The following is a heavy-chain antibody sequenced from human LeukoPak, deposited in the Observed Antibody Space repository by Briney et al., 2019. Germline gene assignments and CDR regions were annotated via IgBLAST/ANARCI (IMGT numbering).Heavy chain of an antibody. Sequence: SETLSLTCTVSGGSISSYYWSWIRQPPGKGVEWSGYVYYSGSTNYNPSLKSRVTISVDTSKNQFSLKLSSVTAADTAVYHCARDSRTTTAFDIWGQGTMVAVSS. J-gene: IGHJ3*02. CDR2: VYYSGST. CDR3: ARDSRTTTAFDI. D-gene: IGHD1-1*01. CDR1: GGSISSYY. V-gene: IGHV4-59*01.